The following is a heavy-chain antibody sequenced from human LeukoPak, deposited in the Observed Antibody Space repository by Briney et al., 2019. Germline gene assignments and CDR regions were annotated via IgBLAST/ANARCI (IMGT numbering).Heavy chain of an antibody. V-gene: IGHV4-34*01. Sequence: SETLSLTCAVYGGSFSGYYWSWIRQPPGKGLECIGEINHSGSTNYNPSLKSRVTISVDTSKNQFSLKLSSVTAADTAVYYCARDAGIIATTKFDYWGQGTLVTVSS. D-gene: IGHD3-10*01. J-gene: IGHJ4*02. CDR2: INHSGST. CDR3: ARDAGIIATTKFDY. CDR1: GGSFSGYY.